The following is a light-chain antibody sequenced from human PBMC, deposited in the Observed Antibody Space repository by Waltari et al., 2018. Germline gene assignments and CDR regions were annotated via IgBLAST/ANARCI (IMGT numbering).Light chain of an antibody. CDR3: QQLNFYPLT. CDR1: QDLNTH. Sequence: DLQLTQSPSFLSASVGDRVTITCRASQDLNTHSAWYQLRPGNAPKLLLFLASELQSGVPSRFSGSGSGTEFTLTISGLQPDDFATYYCQQLNFYPLTFGGGTRVEIK. J-gene: IGKJ4*01. CDR2: LAS. V-gene: IGKV1-9*01.